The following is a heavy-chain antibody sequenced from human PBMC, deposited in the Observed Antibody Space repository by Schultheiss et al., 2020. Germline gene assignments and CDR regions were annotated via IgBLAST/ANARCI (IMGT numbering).Heavy chain of an antibody. CDR1: GGTFSSYA. D-gene: IGHD3-22*01. J-gene: IGHJ4*02. V-gene: IGHV1-69*05. CDR3: AREVDSSGFYYFDY. CDR2: IIPIFGTA. Sequence: SVKVSCKASGGTFSSYAISWVRQAPGQGLEWMGGIIPIFGTANYAQKFQGRVTMTRDTSTSTVYMELSSLRSEDTAVYYCAREVDSSGFYYFDYWGQGTLVTVSS.